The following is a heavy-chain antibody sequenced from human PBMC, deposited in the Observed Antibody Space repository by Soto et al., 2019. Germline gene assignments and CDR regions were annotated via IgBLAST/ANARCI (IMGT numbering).Heavy chain of an antibody. CDR2: ISSSGRST. CDR1: GFTFSDFN. J-gene: IGHJ5*02. CDR3: AKETFFFESRTSYSAQRPRWFDP. Sequence: EEQLVESGGGLIQPGGSLRLSCAASGFTFSDFNMNWVRQAPGKGLEWISYISSSGRSTYYADSVKCRFTSSRDNANNSLFLQMNSLVDEDSAVYYCAKETFFFESRTSYSAQRPRWFDPWGPGTLVTVSA. D-gene: IGHD2-21*01. V-gene: IGHV3-48*02.